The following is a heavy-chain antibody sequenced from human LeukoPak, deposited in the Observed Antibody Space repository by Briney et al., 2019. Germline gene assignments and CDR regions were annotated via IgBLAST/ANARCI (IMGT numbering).Heavy chain of an antibody. CDR2: ISGSGGTT. V-gene: IGHV3-23*01. D-gene: IGHD6-13*01. Sequence: GGSLRLSCAGSGFTCSNYAMSWVRQAPGKGLEWVSVISGSGGTTFYANSVKGRFTVSRDISKNTLYLQMNSLRGEDTAVYYCAKNRLETAYSSTQDWGQGILVTVSS. J-gene: IGHJ4*02. CDR3: AKNRLETAYSSTQD. CDR1: GFTCSNYA.